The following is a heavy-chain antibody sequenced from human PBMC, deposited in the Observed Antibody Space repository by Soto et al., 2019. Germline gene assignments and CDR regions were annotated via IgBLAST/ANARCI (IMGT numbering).Heavy chain of an antibody. V-gene: IGHV3-64*01. CDR2: ISSNGGST. CDR1: GFTFSYYA. J-gene: IGHJ4*02. CDR3: ARDRTNTVMVPFDC. D-gene: IGHD5-18*01. Sequence: GGSLRLSCAASGFTFSYYAMHWVRQAPGKGLEYVSAISSNGGSTYYANSVKGRFTISRDNSKNTLYLQMGSLRAEDMAVYYCARDRTNTVMVPFDCWGQGTLVTVSS.